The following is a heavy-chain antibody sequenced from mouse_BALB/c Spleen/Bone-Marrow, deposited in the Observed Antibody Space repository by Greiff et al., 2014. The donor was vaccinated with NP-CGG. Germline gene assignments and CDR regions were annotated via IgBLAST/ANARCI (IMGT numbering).Heavy chain of an antibody. Sequence: EVKLEESGPELVKPGASVKISCKASGYTFTDYNMHWVKQSHGKSLEGIGYIYPYNGGTGYNQKFKSKATLTVDNSSSTAYMELRSLTSEDSAVYYCARSYGNWYFDVWGAGTTVTVSS. D-gene: IGHD2-10*02. V-gene: IGHV1S29*02. CDR3: ARSYGNWYFDV. CDR1: GYTFTDYN. J-gene: IGHJ1*01. CDR2: IYPYNGGT.